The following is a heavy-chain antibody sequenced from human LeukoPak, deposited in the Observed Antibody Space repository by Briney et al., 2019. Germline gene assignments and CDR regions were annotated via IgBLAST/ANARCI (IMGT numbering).Heavy chain of an antibody. CDR2: IIPIFGTA. J-gene: IGHJ4*02. CDR3: ARVLTPRYYFDY. V-gene: IGHV1-69*13. CDR1: GYTFTSYG. D-gene: IGHD2-8*01. Sequence: ASVKVSCKASGYTFTSYGISWVRQAPGQGLEWMGGIIPIFGTANYAQKFQGRVTITADESTSTAYMELSSLRSEDTAVYYCARVLTPRYYFDYWGQGTLVTVSS.